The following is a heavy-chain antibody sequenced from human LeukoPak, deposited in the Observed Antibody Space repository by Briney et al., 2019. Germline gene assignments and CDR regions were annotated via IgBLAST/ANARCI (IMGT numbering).Heavy chain of an antibody. Sequence: RSGGSLRLSCAASGFTFRMYWMTWVRQAPGKGLEWVATMKEDGSGRYYVDSVKGRFTISRDNAENSPYLQMNSLRAEDTAVYYCARDAPDDYGDYGHLDYWGQGTLVTVSS. CDR3: ARDAPDDYGDYGHLDY. CDR1: GFTFRMYW. CDR2: MKEDGSGR. J-gene: IGHJ4*02. V-gene: IGHV3-7*01. D-gene: IGHD4-17*01.